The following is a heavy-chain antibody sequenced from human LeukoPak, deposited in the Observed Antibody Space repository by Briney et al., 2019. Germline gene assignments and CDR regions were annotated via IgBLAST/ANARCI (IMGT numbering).Heavy chain of an antibody. D-gene: IGHD6-6*01. CDR2: IIPIFGTA. V-gene: IGHV1-69*13. Sequence: ASVKVSCKASGGTFSSYAISWVRQAPGQGLEWMGGIIPIFGTANYAQKFQGRVTITADESTSTAYMELSSLRSEDTAVYYCARDSGERLVYSSSSGRLRWFDPWGQGTLVTVSS. J-gene: IGHJ5*02. CDR1: GGTFSSYA. CDR3: ARDSGERLVYSSSSGRLRWFDP.